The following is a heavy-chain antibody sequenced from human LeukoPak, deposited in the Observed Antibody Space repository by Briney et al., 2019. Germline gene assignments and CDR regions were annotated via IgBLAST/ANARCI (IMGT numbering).Heavy chain of an antibody. D-gene: IGHD3-9*01. CDR3: ARGAYYDILTGYSAAFDI. CDR1: GGSFSGYY. J-gene: IGHJ3*02. CDR2: INRSGST. V-gene: IGHV4-34*01. Sequence: SETLSLTCAVYGGSFSGYYWSWIRQPPGKGLEWIGEINRSGSTNYSPSLKSRVTISVDPSKSQFSLKLSSVTAADTAVYYCARGAYYDILTGYSAAFDIWGQGTMVTVSS.